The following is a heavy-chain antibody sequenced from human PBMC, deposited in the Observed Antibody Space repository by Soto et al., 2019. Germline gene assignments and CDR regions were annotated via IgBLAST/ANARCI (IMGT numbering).Heavy chain of an antibody. CDR3: ARLYSGSYYDY. D-gene: IGHD1-26*01. V-gene: IGHV4-30-4*01. Sequence: SETLSLTCTVSGGSISSGDYYWSWIRQPPGKGLEWIGYIYYSGCTYYNPSLKSRVTISVDTSKNQFSLKLSSVTAADTAVYYCARLYSGSYYDYWGQGTLVTVSS. J-gene: IGHJ4*02. CDR1: GGSISSGDYY. CDR2: IYYSGCT.